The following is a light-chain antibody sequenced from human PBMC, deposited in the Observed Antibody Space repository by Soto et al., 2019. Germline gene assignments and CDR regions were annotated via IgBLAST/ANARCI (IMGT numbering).Light chain of an antibody. CDR3: MQRIEFPLP. V-gene: IGKV2-40*01. CDR2: TVS. CDR1: QSLLDSDDGNTY. Sequence: DIVMTQTPLSLTVTPGEPASISCRSSQSLLDSDDGNTYLDWYLQKPGQSPQLLIYTVSYRASGVPDRFSGRGSGTDFTLKISRVEAEDGGVYYCMQRIEFPLPFGGGTKVEIK. J-gene: IGKJ4*01.